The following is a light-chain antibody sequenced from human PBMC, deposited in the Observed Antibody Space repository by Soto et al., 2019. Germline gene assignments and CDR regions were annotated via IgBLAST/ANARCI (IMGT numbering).Light chain of an antibody. J-gene: IGKJ1*01. CDR1: QSVSSY. CDR3: QQRSNWPPIT. CDR2: DAS. V-gene: IGKV3-11*01. Sequence: EIVLTQSPSTLSLSPGERGTLSCGASQSVSSYLAWYQQKPGQAPRLLIYDASNRATGIPARFSGSGSGTDFTLTISSLEPEDFAVYYCQQRSNWPPITFGQGTKVDIK.